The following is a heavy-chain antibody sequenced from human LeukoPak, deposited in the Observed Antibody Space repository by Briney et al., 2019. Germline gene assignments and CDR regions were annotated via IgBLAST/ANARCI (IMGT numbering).Heavy chain of an antibody. V-gene: IGHV3-23*01. CDR3: AKDAEYSGSYGGRFDY. Sequence: PGGSLRLSCAASGFTFSSYGMSWVRQAPGQGLEWVSAISGSGGSTYYADSVKGRFTISRDNSKNTLYLQMNSLRAEDTAVYYCAKDAEYSGSYGGRFDYWGQGTLVTVSS. D-gene: IGHD1-26*01. CDR1: GFTFSSYG. CDR2: ISGSGGST. J-gene: IGHJ4*02.